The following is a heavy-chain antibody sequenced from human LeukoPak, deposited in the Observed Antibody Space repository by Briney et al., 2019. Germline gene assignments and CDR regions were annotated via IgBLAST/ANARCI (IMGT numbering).Heavy chain of an antibody. CDR3: ARARGTVAIDY. CDR1: GASFSGYY. D-gene: IGHD5-12*01. V-gene: IGHV4-34*01. CDR2: INHSGST. J-gene: IGHJ4*02. Sequence: PSETLFLTCAVYGASFSGYYWSWIRQPPGKGLEWIGQINHSGSTTYNPSLKSPVTMSVDTSKNQFSLKLRSVTAADTAVYYCARARGTVAIDYWGQGTLVTVSS.